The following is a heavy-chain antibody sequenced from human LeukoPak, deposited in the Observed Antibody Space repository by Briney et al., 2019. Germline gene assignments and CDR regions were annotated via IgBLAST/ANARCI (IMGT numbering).Heavy chain of an antibody. V-gene: IGHV3-30*18. CDR3: AKPYSSSWNDAFDI. J-gene: IGHJ3*02. CDR1: GFTFSSYG. Sequence: GRSLRLSCAASGFTFSSYGMHWVRQAPGKGLEWVAVISYDGSNKYYADSVKGRFTISRDNSKNTLYLQVNSLRAEDTAVYYCAKPYSSSWNDAFDIWGQGTMVTVSS. D-gene: IGHD6-13*01. CDR2: ISYDGSNK.